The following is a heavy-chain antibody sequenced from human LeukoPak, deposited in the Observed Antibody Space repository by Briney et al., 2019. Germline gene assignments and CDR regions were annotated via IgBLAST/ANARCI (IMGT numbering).Heavy chain of an antibody. J-gene: IGHJ6*03. CDR1: GFTFSSYG. D-gene: IGHD3-22*01. CDR2: IRYDGSGK. Sequence: GGSLRLSCAASGFTFSSYGMHSVRQAPGKGLEWVAFIRYDGSGKYYADSVKGRFTISRDNSKSTLYLQMNSLRAEDTAVYYCAKGSKAVVFTRDHYMDVWGKGTTVTFSS. CDR3: AKGSKAVVFTRDHYMDV. V-gene: IGHV3-30*02.